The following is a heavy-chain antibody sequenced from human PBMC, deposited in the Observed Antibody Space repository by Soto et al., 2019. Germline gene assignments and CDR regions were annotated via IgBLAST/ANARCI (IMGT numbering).Heavy chain of an antibody. CDR2: IYPSGRA. D-gene: IGHD5-18*01. J-gene: IGHJ2*01. V-gene: IGHV4-4*07. CDR3: ARDYDVNTAVDYWYFDL. Sequence: QVQLQESGPRLVTPSETLTLTCSVSGGSITHHYWGWIRQPPGKGLEFIGRIYPSGRAHYNPSLQDRVTMSVDTSKNQFSLKVNSVTAADTAIYYCARDYDVNTAVDYWYFDLWGRGTLVTVSS. CDR1: GGSITHHY.